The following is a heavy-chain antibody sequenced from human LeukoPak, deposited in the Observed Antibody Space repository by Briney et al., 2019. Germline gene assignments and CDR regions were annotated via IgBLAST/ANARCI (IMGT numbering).Heavy chain of an antibody. V-gene: IGHV4-34*01. D-gene: IGHD5-24*01. J-gene: IGHJ4*02. CDR1: GGSFSGHY. CDR3: ARHQRWLPFDY. CDR2: INHSGST. Sequence: PSEILSLTRAVYGGSFSGHYWTWIRQPPGKGLEWIGEINHSGSTNYNPSLKSRVTISVDTSKNQFSLKLSSVTAADTAVYYCARHQRWLPFDYWGQGTLVTVSS.